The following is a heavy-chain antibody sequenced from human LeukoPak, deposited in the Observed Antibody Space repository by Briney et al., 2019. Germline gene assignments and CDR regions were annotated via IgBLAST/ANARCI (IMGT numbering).Heavy chain of an antibody. V-gene: IGHV5-10-1*01. D-gene: IGHD3-10*01. Sequence: GESLKISCKGAGCGFTSYWISWVRQMPGKGLEWMGRIVPSYSYNNYRPSFQGHVTISADKPISTAYLQWSSLKASDTAMYYCARLRVRGVIGAFDIWGQGTMVTVSS. CDR2: IVPSYSYN. J-gene: IGHJ3*02. CDR1: GCGFTSYW. CDR3: ARLRVRGVIGAFDI.